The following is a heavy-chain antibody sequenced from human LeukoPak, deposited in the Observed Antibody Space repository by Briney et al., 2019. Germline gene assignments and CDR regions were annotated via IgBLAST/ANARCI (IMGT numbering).Heavy chain of an antibody. CDR1: GFTVSSNY. J-gene: IGHJ4*02. CDR3: AKGSNSGSYYFDY. CDR2: IGRGGGTI. V-gene: IGHV3-23*01. D-gene: IGHD1-26*01. Sequence: GGSLRLSCAASGFTVSSNYMSWVRQAPGKGLEWVSAIGRGGGTINYADSVKGRFTIYRDNSKNTLYVQMNSLRGDDTAVYYCAKGSNSGSYYFDYWGQGTLVTVSS.